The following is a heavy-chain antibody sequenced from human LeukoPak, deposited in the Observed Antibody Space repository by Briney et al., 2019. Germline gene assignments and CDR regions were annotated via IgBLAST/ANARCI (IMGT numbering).Heavy chain of an antibody. D-gene: IGHD1-26*01. CDR1: GFSFSSYA. V-gene: IGHV3-23*01. Sequence: GGSLRLSCAASGFSFSSYAMTWVRQAPGKGLEWVSTMSGSGGSTYYADSVKGRFTISRDNSKDTLYLQMNSLRAEDTAVYYCAKRMESTGATPRLSYLDYWGQGTLVTVSS. J-gene: IGHJ4*02. CDR2: MSGSGGST. CDR3: AKRMESTGATPRLSYLDY.